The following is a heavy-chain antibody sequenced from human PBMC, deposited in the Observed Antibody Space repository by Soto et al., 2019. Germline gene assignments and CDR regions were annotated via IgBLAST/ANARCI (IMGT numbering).Heavy chain of an antibody. V-gene: IGHV1-8*01. CDR2: MNPNSGNT. J-gene: IGHJ6*03. CDR3: ARGSIPHYYYYYMDY. CDR1: GYTFTSYD. D-gene: IGHD2-21*01. Sequence: QVQLVQSGAEVKKPGASVKVSCKASGYTFTSYDINWVRQATGQGLEWMGWMNPNSGNTGYAQKFQGRVNMTRNTSKSTADRELSTLRSEDTAVYYCARGSIPHYYYYYMDYWGKGTTVTVSS.